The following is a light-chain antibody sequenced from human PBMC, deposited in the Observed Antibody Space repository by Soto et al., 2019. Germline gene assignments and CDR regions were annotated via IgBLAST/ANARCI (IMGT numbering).Light chain of an antibody. V-gene: IGKV3-15*01. CDR2: GAS. CDR3: QQYNSWPPIT. Sequence: VVMTHAPSTLSVSPLERATLSCRSSESVSSNLAWYQQRPGQAPRLVIYGASTRATGIPARFSGGGSGTEFTLTISSLQSEDFAVYYCQQYNSWPPITFGQGTRLEIK. CDR1: ESVSSN. J-gene: IGKJ5*01.